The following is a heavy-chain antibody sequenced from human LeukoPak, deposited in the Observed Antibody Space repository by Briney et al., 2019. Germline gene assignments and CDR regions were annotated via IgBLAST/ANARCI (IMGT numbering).Heavy chain of an antibody. CDR2: ISSSGSTI. CDR1: GFTFSSYE. D-gene: IGHD6-13*01. V-gene: IGHV3-48*03. J-gene: IGHJ4*02. CDR3: ARAIAAAGNPFDY. Sequence: PGGSLRLSCAASGFTFSSYEMNWVRQAPGKGLEWVSYISSSGSTIYYADSVKGRFTISRDNAKNSLYLQMNSLRAEDTAVYYCARAIAAAGNPFDYWGQGTLVTVSS.